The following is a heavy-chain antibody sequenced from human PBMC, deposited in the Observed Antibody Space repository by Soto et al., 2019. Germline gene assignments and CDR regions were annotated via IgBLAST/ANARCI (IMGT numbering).Heavy chain of an antibody. CDR1: GYTFTYYH. CDR3: ARDGSPTIFLPNGMDV. Sequence: QVQLVQSGAEVKKPGASVKVSCKASGYTFTYYHVHWVRQAPGQGLEWMGWISAYNGNTNYAQKLQGRVTMTTDTSTSTAYMELRSLRSDDTAVYYCARDGSPTIFLPNGMDVWGQGTTVTVSS. V-gene: IGHV1-18*04. D-gene: IGHD3-3*01. CDR2: ISAYNGNT. J-gene: IGHJ6*02.